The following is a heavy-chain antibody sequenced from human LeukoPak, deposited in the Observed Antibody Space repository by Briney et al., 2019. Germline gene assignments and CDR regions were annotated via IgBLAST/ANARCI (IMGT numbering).Heavy chain of an antibody. D-gene: IGHD6-6*01. CDR1: GGSITNYY. Sequence: SETLSLTCSVSGGSITNYYWSWIRQSPGKGLEWIGFIYNTGRTNYNPSLQSRVTMSIDTSKNQFSLKLSSVTAADTAVYYCARVDPDSSSALEVFDYWGQGTLVTVSS. V-gene: IGHV4-59*12. CDR3: ARVDPDSSSALEVFDY. J-gene: IGHJ4*02. CDR2: IYNTGRT.